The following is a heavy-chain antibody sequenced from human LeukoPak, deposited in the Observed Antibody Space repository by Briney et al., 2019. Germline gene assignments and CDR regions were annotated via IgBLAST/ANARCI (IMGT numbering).Heavy chain of an antibody. CDR1: GNTFTDYY. D-gene: IGHD1-1*01. J-gene: IGHJ4*02. CDR2: INPKSGGT. Sequence: ASVKVSCKASGNTFTDYYMHWVRQAPGQGLEWMGWINPKSGGTNYAQKFQGRVSMTRDTSISTAYMELSRLTSDDTAVYHCARATGFDYWGQGTLVTVSS. CDR3: ARATGFDY. V-gene: IGHV1-2*02.